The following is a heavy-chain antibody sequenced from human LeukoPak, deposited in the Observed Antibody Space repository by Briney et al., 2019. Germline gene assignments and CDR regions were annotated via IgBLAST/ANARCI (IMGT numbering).Heavy chain of an antibody. J-gene: IGHJ5*02. D-gene: IGHD3-16*02. V-gene: IGHV4-34*01. CDR2: INHSGST. Sequence: SETLSLTCAVYGGSFSGYYWSWIRQPPGKGLEWIGEINHSGSTNYNPSLKSRVTISVDTSKNQFSLKLSSVTAADTAVYYCARGGRKKGYYYVLGSYRYRHNWFDPWGQGTLVTVSS. CDR1: GGSFSGYY. CDR3: ARGGRKKGYYYVLGSYRYRHNWFDP.